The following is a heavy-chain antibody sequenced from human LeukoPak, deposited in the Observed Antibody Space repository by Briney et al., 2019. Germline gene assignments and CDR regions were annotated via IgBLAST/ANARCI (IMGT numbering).Heavy chain of an antibody. CDR3: ARGRQMITFGGVIGDAFDI. J-gene: IGHJ3*02. D-gene: IGHD3-16*02. CDR2: ISSSSSYI. V-gene: IGHV3-21*01. CDR1: GFTFSSYS. Sequence: GGSLRLSCAASGFTFSSYSVNWVRQAPGKGLEWVSSISSSSSYIYYADSVKGRFTISRDNAKNSLYLQMNSLRAEDTAVYYCARGRQMITFGGVIGDAFDIWGQGTMVTVSS.